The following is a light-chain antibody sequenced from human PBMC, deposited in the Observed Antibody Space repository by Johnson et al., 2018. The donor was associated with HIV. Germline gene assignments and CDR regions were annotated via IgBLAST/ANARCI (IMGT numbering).Light chain of an antibody. CDR2: ENT. V-gene: IGLV1-51*02. Sequence: QSVLTQPPSVSAAPGQKVTISCSGSSSNIGNKYVSWYQQLPGTAPKLLIYENTKRPSGIPDRFSGSKSGTSATLGITGLQTGDEADYYCGTWDTSLSAGGVFGTGTKVTGL. CDR1: SSNIGNKY. J-gene: IGLJ1*01. CDR3: GTWDTSLSAGGV.